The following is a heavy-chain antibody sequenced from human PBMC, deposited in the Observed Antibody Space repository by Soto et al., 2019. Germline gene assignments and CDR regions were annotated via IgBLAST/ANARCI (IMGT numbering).Heavy chain of an antibody. Sequence: GGSLRLSCAASRFPFTSYGMHWVRQAPGKGLEWVAIIWYDGSNKYYADSVEGRFTISRDNSKNTLFLQMDSLRAEDTAVYYCARGSLAATGRFDCWGQGTLVTVSS. CDR2: IWYDGSNK. V-gene: IGHV3-33*01. CDR3: ARGSLAATGRFDC. CDR1: RFPFTSYG. J-gene: IGHJ4*02. D-gene: IGHD6-13*01.